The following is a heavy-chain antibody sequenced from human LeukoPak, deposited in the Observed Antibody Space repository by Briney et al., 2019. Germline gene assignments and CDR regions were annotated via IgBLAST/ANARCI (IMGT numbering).Heavy chain of an antibody. CDR1: GFTFSRYS. CDR2: ISSSSSNI. J-gene: IGHJ4*02. D-gene: IGHD3-10*01. Sequence: GGSLRLSCAASGFTFSRYSMSWVRQAPGKGLEWVSYISSSSSNIYHADSVKGRFTISRDNAKNSLYLQMNSLRAEDTAVYYCARDPDYYGSGNYYDRSGCWGQGTLVTVSS. V-gene: IGHV3-48*01. CDR3: ARDPDYYGSGNYYDRSGC.